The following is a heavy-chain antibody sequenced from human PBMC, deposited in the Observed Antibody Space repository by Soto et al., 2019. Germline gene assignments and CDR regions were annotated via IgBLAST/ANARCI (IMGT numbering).Heavy chain of an antibody. Sequence: QDQLVQSGAEVKKHGYSVKVSCKASGGTFRTESSNWVGQAPGQGLEWMGEFIPFFGTSDYAQKFQGRLRITEDESTTTAYMELSSLSSQYTAVEYCARGHVFCGNSDAFDIWGQGTMVNVSS. CDR3: ARGHVFCGNSDAFDI. J-gene: IGHJ3*02. D-gene: IGHD2-21*01. CDR1: GGTFRTES. V-gene: IGHV1-69*12. CDR2: FIPFFGTS.